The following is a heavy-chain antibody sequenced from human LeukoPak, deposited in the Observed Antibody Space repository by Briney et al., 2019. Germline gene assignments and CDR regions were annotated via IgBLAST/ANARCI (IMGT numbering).Heavy chain of an antibody. CDR2: ISGSGGST. Sequence: GGSLRLSCAASGFTFSNYAMSWVRQAPGKGLEWVSAISGSGGSTYYADSVKGRFTISRDNAENSLFLQMNSLRAEDTAVYYCTRRYGTYFDYWGQGTLVTVSS. D-gene: IGHD5-24*01. J-gene: IGHJ4*02. V-gene: IGHV3-23*01. CDR1: GFTFSNYA. CDR3: TRRYGTYFDY.